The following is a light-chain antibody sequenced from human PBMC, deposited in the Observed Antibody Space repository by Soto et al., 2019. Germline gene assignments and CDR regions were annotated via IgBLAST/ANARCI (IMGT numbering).Light chain of an antibody. Sequence: DIQMTQTPSSRSTSVGNRVTITCRASQSISNYLNWYQQKPGKAPKVLIYAASSLQSGVPSRFSGSGSGTDFTLTISSLQPVDFATYYCQQSYSTPPTFGQGTKVEIK. V-gene: IGKV1-39*01. CDR2: AAS. J-gene: IGKJ1*01. CDR3: QQSYSTPPT. CDR1: QSISNY.